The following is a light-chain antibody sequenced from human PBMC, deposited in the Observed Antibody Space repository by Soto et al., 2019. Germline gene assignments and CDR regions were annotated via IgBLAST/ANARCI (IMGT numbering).Light chain of an antibody. Sequence: DIQITQSPSTLSASVGDRVTIPCRAGQSISSWLAWYPQKPGKAPKILIYDASSLESGVPPRFSGSGSGADCTRPISCLQSADFATDDCPQYYRFPLTFGGGTKVDIK. CDR2: DAS. CDR1: QSISSW. V-gene: IGKV1-5*01. J-gene: IGKJ4*01. CDR3: PQYYRFPLT.